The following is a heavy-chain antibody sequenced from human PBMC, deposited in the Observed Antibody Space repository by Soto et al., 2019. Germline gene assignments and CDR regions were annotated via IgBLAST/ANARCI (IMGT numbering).Heavy chain of an antibody. Sequence: ASVKVSCKASGYTFTGHYIHWARQAPEQGPEWMGEIGPETGATRYAQKFQGRVTMTRDMSITTVYMELNNLSPDDTAVYYCGRGRSGQIVVFYWGQGTPVTVSS. CDR1: GYTFTGHY. CDR2: IGPETGAT. D-gene: IGHD1-26*01. V-gene: IGHV1-2*02. CDR3: GRGRSGQIVVFY. J-gene: IGHJ4*02.